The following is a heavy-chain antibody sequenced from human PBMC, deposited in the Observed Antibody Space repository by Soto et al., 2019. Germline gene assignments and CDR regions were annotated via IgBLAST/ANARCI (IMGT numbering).Heavy chain of an antibody. J-gene: IGHJ4*02. D-gene: IGHD3-16*01. CDR3: AREGRLLGHWDY. CDR2: IKPDGSAG. V-gene: IGHV3-7*01. CDR1: GFTFSLYW. Sequence: EVQLVESGGGLVQPGGSLRLSCVASGFTFSLYWMNWVRQAPGKGLEWVANIKPDGSAGYYVDSVKGRFTISRDNAKKSLYLQMNSLRVEDTAVYYCAREGRLLGHWDYWGLGTLVTVSS.